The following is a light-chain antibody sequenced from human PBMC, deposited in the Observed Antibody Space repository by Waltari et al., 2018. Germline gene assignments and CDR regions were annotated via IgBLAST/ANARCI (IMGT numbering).Light chain of an antibody. Sequence: DIVMTQSPASLAVSLGERATIKCKSSQSIFYSSDNKNYLGWYQQKPGQAPKLLIYWASAREPGVSDRFSGSGSGTDFTLTITSVQAEDVAVYYCHQYYDTLWTFGQGTTVEIK. CDR1: QSIFYSSDNKNY. V-gene: IGKV4-1*01. J-gene: IGKJ1*01. CDR2: WAS. CDR3: HQYYDTLWT.